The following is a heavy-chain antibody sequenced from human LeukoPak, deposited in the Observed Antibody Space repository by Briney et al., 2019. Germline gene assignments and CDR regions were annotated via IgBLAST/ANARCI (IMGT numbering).Heavy chain of an antibody. CDR1: GFTFSSYE. V-gene: IGHV3-48*03. D-gene: IGHD5-18*01. J-gene: IGHJ4*02. CDR3: AREILGDTAMARSDY. Sequence: TGGSLRLSCAASGFTFSSYEMNWVRQAPGKGLEWVSYISSSGSTIYYADSVKGRFTISRDNAKNSLYLQMNSLRAEDTAVYYCAREILGDTAMARSDYWGQGTLVTVSS. CDR2: ISSSGSTI.